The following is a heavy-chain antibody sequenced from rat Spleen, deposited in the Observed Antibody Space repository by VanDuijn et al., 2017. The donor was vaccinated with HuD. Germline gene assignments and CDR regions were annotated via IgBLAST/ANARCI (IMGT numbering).Heavy chain of an antibody. CDR3: ETLGGGGY. J-gene: IGHJ2*01. Sequence: EVQLVESGGGLVQPGRSLKLSCVASGFTFSSFAMAWVRQAPKKGLEWVATITSGGSNTDYLDSVKGRFTISRDNSESPLYLQMDSLTYKDTATYYCETLGGGGYWGQGVMVTVSS. CDR1: GFTFSSFA. V-gene: IGHV5-25*01. CDR2: ITSGGSNT. D-gene: IGHD1-11*01.